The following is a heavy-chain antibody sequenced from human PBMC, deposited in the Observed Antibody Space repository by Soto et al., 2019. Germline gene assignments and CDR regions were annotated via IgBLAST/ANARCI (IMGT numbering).Heavy chain of an antibody. J-gene: IGHJ4*02. CDR2: IYPGDSDT. CDR1: GYSFTSYW. CDR3: ARHEYYYDSSGYPLDY. Sequence: PGESLKISCKGSGYSFTSYWIGWVRQMPRKGLEWMGIIYPGDSDTRYSPSFQGQVTISAGKSISTAYLQWSSLKASDTAMYYCARHEYYYDSSGYPLDYWGQGTLVTVSS. V-gene: IGHV5-51*01. D-gene: IGHD3-22*01.